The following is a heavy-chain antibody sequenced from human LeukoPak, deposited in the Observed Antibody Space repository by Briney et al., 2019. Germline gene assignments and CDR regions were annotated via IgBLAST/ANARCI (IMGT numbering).Heavy chain of an antibody. CDR1: GFTFSDYW. CDR3: ARASRGIAANLCFDY. V-gene: IGHV3-7*01. J-gene: IGHJ4*02. D-gene: IGHD6-25*01. Sequence: GGSLRLSCVASGFTFSDYWMSWVRQAPGKGLEWVANIKEDGSEKYYVDSVKGRFTISRDSAKNSLFLQMNSLRAEDTAVYYCARASRGIAANLCFDYWGQGILVTVSS. CDR2: IKEDGSEK.